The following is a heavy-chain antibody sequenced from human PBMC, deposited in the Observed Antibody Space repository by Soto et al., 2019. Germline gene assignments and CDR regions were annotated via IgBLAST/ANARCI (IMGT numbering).Heavy chain of an antibody. CDR1: GGSISRFC. CDR3: ARVGSKSFYYATDV. Sequence: SETLSLTCTGSGGSISRFCWSWIRQPPGQGLEWIGYICTGGTTKYNPSLKSRVTMSVDTSKTQFSLKLTSVTAADTAVYYCARVGSKSFYYATDVWGQGTTVTVSS. J-gene: IGHJ6*02. V-gene: IGHV4-4*09. D-gene: IGHD4-4*01. CDR2: ICTGGTT.